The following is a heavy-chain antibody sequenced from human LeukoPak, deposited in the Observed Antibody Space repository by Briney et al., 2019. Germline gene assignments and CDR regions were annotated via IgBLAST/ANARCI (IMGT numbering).Heavy chain of an antibody. D-gene: IGHD6-13*01. Sequence: GESLRISCKGSGYSFTSYWIGWVRQMPGKGLEWMGIIYPGDSDTRYSPSFQGQVTISADKSISTAYLQWSSLTASDTAMYYCARIPSPIAAAGTPWGQGTLVTVSS. J-gene: IGHJ5*02. CDR1: GYSFTSYW. V-gene: IGHV5-51*01. CDR3: ARIPSPIAAAGTP. CDR2: IYPGDSDT.